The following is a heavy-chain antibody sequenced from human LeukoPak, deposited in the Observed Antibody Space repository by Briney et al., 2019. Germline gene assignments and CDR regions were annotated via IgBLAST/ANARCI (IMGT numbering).Heavy chain of an antibody. CDR3: ARDLRENLYYYDSSGYLDAFDI. CDR1: GFTFSSYS. V-gene: IGHV3-21*01. Sequence: GGSLRLSCAASGFTFSSYSMNWVRQAPGKGLEWVSSISSSSSYIYYADSVKGRFTISRDNAKNSLYLQMNSLRAEDTAVYYCARDLRENLYYYDSSGYLDAFDIWGQGTMVTVSS. J-gene: IGHJ3*02. CDR2: ISSSSSYI. D-gene: IGHD3-22*01.